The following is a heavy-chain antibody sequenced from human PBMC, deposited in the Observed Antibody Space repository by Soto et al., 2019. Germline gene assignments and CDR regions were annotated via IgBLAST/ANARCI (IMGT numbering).Heavy chain of an antibody. Sequence: QVQLVQSGAEVKKPGSSVKVSCKASGGTFNSYAISWVRQAPGQGLEWMGGIIPIFGTAKYAQKFQGRVTITADDSTSTAYMELSSLRSEDTAVYYCARPMRYYYDSSGQSAWFDPWGQGTLVTVSS. J-gene: IGHJ5*02. V-gene: IGHV1-69*12. D-gene: IGHD3-22*01. CDR1: GGTFNSYA. CDR3: ARPMRYYYDSSGQSAWFDP. CDR2: IIPIFGTA.